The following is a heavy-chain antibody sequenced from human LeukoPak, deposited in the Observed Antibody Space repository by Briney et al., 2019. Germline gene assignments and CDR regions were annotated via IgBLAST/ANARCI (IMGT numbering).Heavy chain of an antibody. V-gene: IGHV3-23*01. CDR3: AKLGYCGGDCHLGAFDI. D-gene: IGHD2-21*02. Sequence: AGGSVTLSCAASGFTFSSYAMSWVRQAPGKGLEWVSAISGSGGSTYYADSVKGRFTISRDNSKNTLYLQMNSLRAEDTAVYYCAKLGYCGGDCHLGAFDIWGHETMVTVSS. CDR2: ISGSGGST. J-gene: IGHJ3*02. CDR1: GFTFSSYA.